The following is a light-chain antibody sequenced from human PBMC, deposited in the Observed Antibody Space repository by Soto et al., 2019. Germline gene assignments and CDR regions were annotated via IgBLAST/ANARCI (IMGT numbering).Light chain of an antibody. CDR2: KAS. CDR1: QSIGRF. Sequence: DIQMTQSPSSLSASVGDRVTITCRASQSIGRFLNWHQQKPGKAPNVLIYKASTLKSGVPSRFSGSGSGTEFTLTISSLQPDDFATYYCQHYNSYSEAFGQGTKVDIK. CDR3: QHYNSYSEA. V-gene: IGKV1-5*03. J-gene: IGKJ1*01.